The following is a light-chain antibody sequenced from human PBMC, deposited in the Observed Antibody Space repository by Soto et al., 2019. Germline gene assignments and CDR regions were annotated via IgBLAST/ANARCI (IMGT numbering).Light chain of an antibody. V-gene: IGKV3-20*01. CDR1: QNFGGIY. Sequence: EIVLTQSPGTLSLSPGERATLSRRASQNFGGIYVAWYQQKLGQAPRLLIYGSSIRATGIPDRFSGSGSGTDFTLTISRLEPEDFAMYYCQQYGSSLLTFGGGTRVEIK. CDR2: GSS. CDR3: QQYGSSLLT. J-gene: IGKJ4*01.